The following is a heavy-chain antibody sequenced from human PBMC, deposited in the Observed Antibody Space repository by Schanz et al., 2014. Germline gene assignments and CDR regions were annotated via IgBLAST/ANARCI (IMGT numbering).Heavy chain of an antibody. J-gene: IGHJ4*02. CDR3: ARDFSAYVGNYFDY. D-gene: IGHD5-12*01. V-gene: IGHV1-8*01. CDR1: GYTFTSYD. Sequence: VQLVQSGAEVKRPGASVRVSCKASGYTFTSYDFNWVRQAPGQGLEWMGWMNPDSGNTGYAQKFQGRVTMTTDTSTSTAYMELRSLRFDDTAVYYCARDFSAYVGNYFDYWGQGTLVTVSS. CDR2: MNPDSGNT.